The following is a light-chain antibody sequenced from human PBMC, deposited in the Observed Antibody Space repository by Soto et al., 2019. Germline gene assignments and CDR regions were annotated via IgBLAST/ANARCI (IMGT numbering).Light chain of an antibody. V-gene: IGKV3-11*01. CDR3: QQYKT. J-gene: IGKJ1*01. Sequence: EIVLTQSPATLSLSPGERATLSCRASQSVSTFLAWYQQKPGQAPRLLIYDASNRATGIPDRFSASGSGTDFTLTISRLEPEDSAVYYCQQYKTFGQGTKVDIK. CDR1: QSVSTF. CDR2: DAS.